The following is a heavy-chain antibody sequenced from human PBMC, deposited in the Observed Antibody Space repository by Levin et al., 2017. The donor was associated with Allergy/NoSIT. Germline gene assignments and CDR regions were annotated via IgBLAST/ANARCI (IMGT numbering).Heavy chain of an antibody. CDR2: ISWNSGSI. J-gene: IGHJ4*02. D-gene: IGHD2-2*01. CDR3: AKMDCSSINCYPDY. V-gene: IGHV3-9*01. Sequence: GGSLRLSCEASGFIFDDYAMHWVRQAPGKGLEWVSGISWNSGSISYADSVKGRFTISRDNAKNSLSLQMNSLRVEDTALYYCAKMDCSSINCYPDYWGQGTLVTGSS. CDR1: GFIFDDYA.